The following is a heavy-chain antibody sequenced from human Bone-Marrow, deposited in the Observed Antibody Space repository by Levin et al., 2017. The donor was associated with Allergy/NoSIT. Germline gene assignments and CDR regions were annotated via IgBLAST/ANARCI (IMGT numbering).Heavy chain of an antibody. CDR3: AANSFDCSSGYPNWFDP. J-gene: IGHJ5*02. CDR1: GVSMHTTSHY. Sequence: PGGSLRLSCSVSGVSMHTTSHYWGWIRQPPGKGLEWIGSIFYSGSSFYNPSLNGRVTMSIDTSNHQFSLKLTSVTAADTAIYYCAANSFDCSSGYPNWFDPWGQGTLVTVSS. CDR2: IFYSGSS. D-gene: IGHD3-3*01. V-gene: IGHV4-39*07.